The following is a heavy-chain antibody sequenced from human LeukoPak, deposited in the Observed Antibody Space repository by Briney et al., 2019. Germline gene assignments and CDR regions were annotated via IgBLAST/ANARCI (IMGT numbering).Heavy chain of an antibody. CDR2: INHSGST. CDR1: GGSFSGYY. D-gene: IGHD6-19*01. V-gene: IGHV4-34*01. CDR3: ARAAEWLVDDYFGY. J-gene: IGHJ4*02. Sequence: SETLSLTCAVYGGSFSGYYWSWIRQPPGKGLEWIGEINHSGSTNYNPSLKSRVTISVDTSKNQFSLKLSSVTAADTAVYYCARAAEWLVDDYFGYWGQGTLVTVSS.